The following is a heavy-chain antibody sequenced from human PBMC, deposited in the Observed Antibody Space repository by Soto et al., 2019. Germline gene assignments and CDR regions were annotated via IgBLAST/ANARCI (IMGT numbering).Heavy chain of an antibody. CDR1: GYTLTGHD. CDR3: GRGRSGQIVVFY. Sequence: GASVKVACKASGYTLTGHDIPGLRQVPEQGPEWMGEIAPESGATTYGQKFQGRVTMTRDMSITTVYRELNNLRPDDTAVYYCGRGRSGQIVVFYWGQGTPVTVS. V-gene: IGHV1-2*02. D-gene: IGHD5-12*01. J-gene: IGHJ4*02. CDR2: IAPESGAT.